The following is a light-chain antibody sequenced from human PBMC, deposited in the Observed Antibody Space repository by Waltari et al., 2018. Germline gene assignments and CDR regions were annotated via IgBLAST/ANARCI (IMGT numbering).Light chain of an antibody. CDR2: WAS. CDR1: QTLLSNNKNF. J-gene: IGKJ4*01. CDR3: QQYYGEPRT. Sequence: VMTQSPDSLTVSLGERATINCTSSQTLLSNNKNFLAWFQHKPGQPPKLLISWASSRHSGVPDRFSGSGSGTDFTLTISSLQAEDVATYYCQQYYGEPRTFGGGTKVQIK. V-gene: IGKV4-1*01.